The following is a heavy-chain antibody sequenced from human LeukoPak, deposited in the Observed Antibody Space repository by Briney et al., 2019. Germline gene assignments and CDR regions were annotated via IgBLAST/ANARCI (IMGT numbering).Heavy chain of an antibody. V-gene: IGHV3-23*01. CDR2: ITTGDGNT. D-gene: IGHD7-27*01. Sequence: GGSLRLSCTASGFTFSSCTMTWVRQAPGKGLKWVSTITTGDGNTYYADSVKGRFTVSRDDSKNTLYLQMNSLRAEDTAVYYCAKDGGLWVSAHWGDSWGRGTLVTVSS. CDR1: GFTFSSCT. CDR3: AKDGGLWVSAHWGDS. J-gene: IGHJ4*02.